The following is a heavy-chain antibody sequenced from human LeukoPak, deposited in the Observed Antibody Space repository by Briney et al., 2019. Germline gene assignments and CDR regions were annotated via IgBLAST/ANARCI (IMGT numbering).Heavy chain of an antibody. CDR3: AKGGYYGSGSYYFIGY. D-gene: IGHD3-10*01. Sequence: GGSLRLSCAASGFTFSNYGMHWVRQAPGKGLEWVAVISYDGSNKYYADSVKGRFTISRDNSKNTLYLQMNSLRAEDTAVYYCAKGGYYGSGSYYFIGYWGQGTLVTVSS. CDR2: ISYDGSNK. J-gene: IGHJ4*02. V-gene: IGHV3-30*18. CDR1: GFTFSNYG.